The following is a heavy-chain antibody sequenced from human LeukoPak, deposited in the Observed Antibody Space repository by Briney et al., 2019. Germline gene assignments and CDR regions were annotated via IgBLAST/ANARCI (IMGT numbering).Heavy chain of an antibody. D-gene: IGHD3-3*01. V-gene: IGHV4-59*08. CDR3: ARHYDFWSGPDY. CDR2: VYFSGSI. J-gene: IGHJ4*02. CDR1: GGSISGYY. Sequence: SETLSLTCTVSGGSISGYYWSWIRQPPGEGLEWIGYVYFSGSINYNPSLKSRVTISVDTSKNQFSLKLNSVAAADTAVYYCARHYDFWSGPDYWGQGTLVTVSS.